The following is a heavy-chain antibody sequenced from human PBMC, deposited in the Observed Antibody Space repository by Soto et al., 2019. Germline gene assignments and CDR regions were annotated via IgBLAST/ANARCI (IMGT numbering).Heavy chain of an antibody. CDR2: IRSKANSYAT. CDR1: GFTFSGSA. Sequence: GGSLRLSCAASGFTFSGSAMHWVRQASGKGLEWVGRIRSKANSYATAYAASVKGRFTISRDDSKNTAYLQMNSLKTEDTAVYYCTRIAAAGTCCDYWGQGTLVTVSS. J-gene: IGHJ4*02. D-gene: IGHD6-13*01. CDR3: TRIAAAGTCCDY. V-gene: IGHV3-73*01.